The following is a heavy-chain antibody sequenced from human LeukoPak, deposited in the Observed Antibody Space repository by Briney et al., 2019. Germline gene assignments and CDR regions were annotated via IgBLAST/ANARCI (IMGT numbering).Heavy chain of an antibody. V-gene: IGHV1-69*01. Sequence: SSVKVSCKASGGTFSSYAISWVRQAPGQGLEWMGGIIPIFGTANYAQKFQGRVTITADESTSTAYMELSSLRSEDTAVYYCARARYCSSGSCPHGGGMDVWGQGTTVTVSS. J-gene: IGHJ6*02. CDR2: IIPIFGTA. D-gene: IGHD2-15*01. CDR3: ARARYCSSGSCPHGGGMDV. CDR1: GGTFSSYA.